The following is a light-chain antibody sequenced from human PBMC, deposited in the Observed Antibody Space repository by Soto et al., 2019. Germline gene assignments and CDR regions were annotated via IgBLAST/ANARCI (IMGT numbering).Light chain of an antibody. Sequence: QLVLTQSPSASASLGASVKLTCILSSGHSSYAIAWHQQQPEKGPRYLMRLNSDGSHNKGDGIPDRFSGSSSGAERYLTISSLQSEDEADYYCQTWGTDLRVFGGGTKLTVL. CDR2: LNSDGSH. J-gene: IGLJ2*01. CDR1: SGHSSYA. CDR3: QTWGTDLRV. V-gene: IGLV4-69*02.